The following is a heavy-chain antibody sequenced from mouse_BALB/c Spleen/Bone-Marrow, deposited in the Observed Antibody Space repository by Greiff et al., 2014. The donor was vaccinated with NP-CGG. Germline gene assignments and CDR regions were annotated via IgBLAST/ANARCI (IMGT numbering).Heavy chain of an antibody. D-gene: IGHD2-13*01. CDR1: GHTFPSHY. J-gene: IGHJ3*01. CDR2: INPSNGGT. Sequence: QVQLPQSWAEMGKPGGSGKLFCKAFGHTFPSHYMYWGKQRPGQGLGWIGEINPSNGGTNFNEKFKSKATLTVDKSSSTAYMQLSSLTSEDSAVYYCTREGDSPFAYWGQGTLVTVSA. V-gene: IGHV1S81*02. CDR3: TREGDSPFAY.